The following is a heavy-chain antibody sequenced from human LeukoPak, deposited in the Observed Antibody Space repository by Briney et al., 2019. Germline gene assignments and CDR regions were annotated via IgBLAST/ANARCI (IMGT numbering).Heavy chain of an antibody. V-gene: IGHV4-59*01. D-gene: IGHD5-12*01. J-gene: IGHJ4*02. CDR1: GGSISSYY. Sequence: SETLSLTCTVSGGSISSYYWNWIRQPPGKGLEWIGYIYYSGSTNYNPSLKSRVTISLGTSKNQFSLKVRSVTAADTAVYYCARGYDSKSAYFDYWGQGTLVTVSS. CDR3: ARGYDSKSAYFDY. CDR2: IYYSGST.